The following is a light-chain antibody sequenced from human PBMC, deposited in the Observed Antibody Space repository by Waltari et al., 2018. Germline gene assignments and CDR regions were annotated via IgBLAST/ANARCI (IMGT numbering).Light chain of an antibody. J-gene: IGKJ4*01. V-gene: IGKV3-11*01. CDR3: QQRTNWT. Sequence: EIVLTQSPVTLSLSPGERATLSCRASQSVSSYLALYQQKPGQAPRPLIYYASTRATCIPARFSGSASVTDFTLTISSLEPEDFAVYYCQQRTNWTFGGGTKVAIK. CDR2: YAS. CDR1: QSVSSY.